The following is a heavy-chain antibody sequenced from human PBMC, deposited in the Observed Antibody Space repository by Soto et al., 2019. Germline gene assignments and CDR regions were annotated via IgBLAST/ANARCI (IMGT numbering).Heavy chain of an antibody. CDR2: MSVYDGNT. Sequence: QVHLVQSGAEVKKPGASLKVSCKASGYKSINFYLAWVRQAPGQGLEWMGLMSVYDGNTDYGQKLQDRVVMTTDTATTTAYMELRRLRSDDSAVYYCARVEYGELVYIDVWGQGTQVTVSS. CDR3: ARVEYGELVYIDV. D-gene: IGHD2-21*01. V-gene: IGHV1-18*01. CDR1: GYKSINFY. J-gene: IGHJ4*02.